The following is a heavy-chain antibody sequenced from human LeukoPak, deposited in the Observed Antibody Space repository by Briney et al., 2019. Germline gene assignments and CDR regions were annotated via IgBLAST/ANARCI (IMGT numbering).Heavy chain of an antibody. D-gene: IGHD3-10*01. CDR3: VREVPYYGSGSTFDY. CDR2: ISYDGSNK. V-gene: IGHV3-30*04. Sequence: GGSLRLSCAASGFTFSSYAMHWVRQAPGKGLEWVAVISYDGSNKYYADSVKGRFTISRDNSKNTLYLQMNSLRAEDTAVYYCVREVPYYGSGSTFDYWGQGTLVTVS. CDR1: GFTFSSYA. J-gene: IGHJ4*02.